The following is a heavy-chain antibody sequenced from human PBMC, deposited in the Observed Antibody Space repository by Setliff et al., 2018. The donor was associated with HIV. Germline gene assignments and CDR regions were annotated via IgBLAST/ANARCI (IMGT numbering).Heavy chain of an antibody. Sequence: TLSLTCTVSGGSISSGYYYWSWIRQHPGEGLEWIGYIYYSGNPFYNPSLRSRVTISLDTSKNQFSLKLSSVTAADTAVYYCARGFDYAQRPPLYYFDYWGQGTLVTVSS. CDR1: GGSISSGYYY. D-gene: IGHD2-2*01. CDR2: IYYSGNP. CDR3: ARGFDYAQRPPLYYFDY. J-gene: IGHJ4*02. V-gene: IGHV4-31*03.